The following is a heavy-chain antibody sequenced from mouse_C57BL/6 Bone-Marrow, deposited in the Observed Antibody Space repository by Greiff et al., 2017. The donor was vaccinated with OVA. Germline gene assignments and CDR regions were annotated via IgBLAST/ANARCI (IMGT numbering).Heavy chain of an antibody. Sequence: EESGPGLVKPSQSLSLTCSVTGYSITSGYYWNWIRQFPGNKLEWMGYISYDGSNNYNPSLKNRISITRDTSKNQFFLKLNSVTTEDTATYYCARVSLRSYFDYWGQGTTLTVSS. J-gene: IGHJ2*01. CDR3: ARVSLRSYFDY. V-gene: IGHV3-6*01. CDR1: GYSITSGYY. CDR2: ISYDGSN. D-gene: IGHD1-1*01.